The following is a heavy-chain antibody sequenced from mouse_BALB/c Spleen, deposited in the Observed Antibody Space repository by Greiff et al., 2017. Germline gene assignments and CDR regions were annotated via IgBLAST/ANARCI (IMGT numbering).Heavy chain of an antibody. CDR1: GFTFSSFG. Sequence: EVQRVESGGGLVQPGGSRKLSCAASGFTFSSFGMHWVRQAPEKGLEWVAYISSGSSTIYYADTVKGRFTISRDNPKNTLFLQMTSLRSEDTAMYYCAIYYGSSYAMDYWGQGTSVTVSS. V-gene: IGHV5-17*02. D-gene: IGHD1-1*01. J-gene: IGHJ4*01. CDR2: ISSGSSTI. CDR3: AIYYGSSYAMDY.